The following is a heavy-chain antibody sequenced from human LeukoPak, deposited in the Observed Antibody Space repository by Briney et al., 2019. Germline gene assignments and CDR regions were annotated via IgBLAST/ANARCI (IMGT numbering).Heavy chain of an antibody. J-gene: IGHJ6*03. D-gene: IGHD1-26*01. V-gene: IGHV1-8*01. CDR3: ARGYSGSPLWYYYMDV. CDR2: MNPNSGNT. Sequence: ASVKVSCKASGYTFTSYDINWVRQATGQGLEWMGWMNPNSGNTGYAQKFQGRVTMTRNTSISTAYMELSSLRSDDTAVYYCARGYSGSPLWYYYMDVWGKGTTVTVSS. CDR1: GYTFTSYD.